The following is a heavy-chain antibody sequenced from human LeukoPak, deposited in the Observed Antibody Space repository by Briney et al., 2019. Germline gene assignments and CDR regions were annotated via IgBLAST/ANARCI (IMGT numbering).Heavy chain of an antibody. Sequence: PSETLSLTCTVSGVSISSGVYYWSWIRQPAGKGLEWIGRIYTSGTTDYNPSLKSRVTMSVDTSKNQFTLELTSVTAIDTAAYYRARVKSGNRSFDIWGQGTMVTVSS. CDR2: IYTSGTT. CDR3: ARVKSGNRSFDI. J-gene: IGHJ3*02. D-gene: IGHD5-12*01. V-gene: IGHV4-61*02. CDR1: GVSISSGVYY.